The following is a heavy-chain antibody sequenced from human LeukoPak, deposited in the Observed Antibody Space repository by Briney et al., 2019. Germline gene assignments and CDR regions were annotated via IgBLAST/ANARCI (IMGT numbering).Heavy chain of an antibody. D-gene: IGHD1-26*01. V-gene: IGHV3-23*01. Sequence: GGSLRLSCAASVFTFSSYAMSWVRQAPGRGLEWVSTIGGGGESTYYADSVKGRFAISRDNSKNTVYLQMNNLRAEDTAVYYCAKVLSGSQDYWGQGTLVTVFS. CDR1: VFTFSSYA. J-gene: IGHJ4*02. CDR3: AKVLSGSQDY. CDR2: IGGGGEST.